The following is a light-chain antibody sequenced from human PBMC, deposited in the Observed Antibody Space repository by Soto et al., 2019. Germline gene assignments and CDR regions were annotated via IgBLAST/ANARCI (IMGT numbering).Light chain of an antibody. V-gene: IGKV3-15*01. CDR3: QQYNVWPLT. Sequence: EIVMTQSPATLSVSPGERATLSCRASQSVSSNLAWYQQKPGQTPKLLIYVASTRATGIPARFSGSGSGTEFTLTSSSLQSKDFAVYYCQQYNVWPLTFGGGTKVEFK. J-gene: IGKJ4*01. CDR2: VAS. CDR1: QSVSSN.